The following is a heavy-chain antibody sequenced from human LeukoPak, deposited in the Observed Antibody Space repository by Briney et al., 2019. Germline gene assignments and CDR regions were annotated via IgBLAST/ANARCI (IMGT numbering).Heavy chain of an antibody. CDR2: IYPGDSDT. CDR1: GYTFNNYW. D-gene: IGHD3-10*01. J-gene: IGHJ4*02. CDR3: ARLSNPYGSGNY. V-gene: IGHV5-51*01. Sequence: GESLKISCKGSGYTFNNYWIGWVRQMPGKGLEWMGIIYPGDSDTRYSPSFQGQVTISADKSISTAYLQWSSLKASDTAMYYCARLSNPYGSGNYWGQGTLVTVSS.